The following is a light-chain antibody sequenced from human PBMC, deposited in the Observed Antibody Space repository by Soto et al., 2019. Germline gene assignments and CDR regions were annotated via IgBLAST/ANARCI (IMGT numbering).Light chain of an antibody. Sequence: EIVMTQSPATLSVSPGERATLSCRASQSVNSNLAWYQQKPGQAPRLLIYGTSMRATAVPARFSGSGSGTEFTLTIISLQSEDFAVYYCQQYDNWPPKYTFGQGTKLEIK. CDR2: GTS. V-gene: IGKV3-15*01. CDR3: QQYDNWPPKYT. CDR1: QSVNSN. J-gene: IGKJ2*01.